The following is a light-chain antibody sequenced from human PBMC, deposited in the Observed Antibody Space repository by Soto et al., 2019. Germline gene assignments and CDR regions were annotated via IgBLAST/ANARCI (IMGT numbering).Light chain of an antibody. CDR1: QSVSSIY. Sequence: EIVLTQSPGTLSLSPGERATLSCRVSQSVSSIYLAWYQQKPGQAPRLLIYGTSNRATDIPDRFSGSGSGTDFTLTIAGLEPADSGMYYCQQYSGSPITFGQGTRLEI. J-gene: IGKJ5*01. CDR2: GTS. V-gene: IGKV3-20*01. CDR3: QQYSGSPIT.